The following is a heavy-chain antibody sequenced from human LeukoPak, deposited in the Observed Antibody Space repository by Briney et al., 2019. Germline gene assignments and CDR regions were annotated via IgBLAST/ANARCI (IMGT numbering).Heavy chain of an antibody. Sequence: ASVKVSCKASRYTFTSYDFNWVRQATGQRPEWMGWMSPNSGDTGYAQKFQDRVTMTRNTSISTAYMELSSLRSDDTAVYYCARDSSDIRSLIAHWGQGTLVTVSS. D-gene: IGHD2-15*01. V-gene: IGHV1-8*01. CDR2: MSPNSGDT. J-gene: IGHJ1*01. CDR1: RYTFTSYD. CDR3: ARDSSDIRSLIAH.